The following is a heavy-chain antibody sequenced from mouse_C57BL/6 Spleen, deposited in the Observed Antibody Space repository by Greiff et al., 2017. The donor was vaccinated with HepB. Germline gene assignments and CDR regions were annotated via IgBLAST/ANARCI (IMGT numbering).Heavy chain of an antibody. CDR2: INPNNGGT. D-gene: IGHD2-4*01. CDR3: ALYDYDGD. J-gene: IGHJ3*01. V-gene: IGHV1-26*01. CDR1: GYTFTDYY. Sequence: VQLQQSGPELVKPGASVKISCKASGYTFTDYYMNWVKQSHGKSLEWIGDINPNNGGTSYNQKFKGKATLTVDKSSSTAYMELRSLTSEDSAVYYCALYDYDGDWGQGTLVTVSA.